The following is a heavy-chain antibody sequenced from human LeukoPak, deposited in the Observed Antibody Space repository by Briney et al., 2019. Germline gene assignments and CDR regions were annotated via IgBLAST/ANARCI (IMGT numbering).Heavy chain of an antibody. Sequence: ASVKVSCKAPGYTFTSYDINWVRQATGQGLEWMGWMNPNSGNTGYAQKFQGRVTMTRNTSISTAYMELSSLRSEDTAVYYCARGVEMATISYYYYYMDVWGKGTTVTVSS. CDR3: ARGVEMATISYYYYYMDV. CDR1: GYTFTSYD. V-gene: IGHV1-8*01. CDR2: MNPNSGNT. D-gene: IGHD5-24*01. J-gene: IGHJ6*03.